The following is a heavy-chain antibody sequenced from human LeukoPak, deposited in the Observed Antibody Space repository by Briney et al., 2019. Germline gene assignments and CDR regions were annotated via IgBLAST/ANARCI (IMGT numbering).Heavy chain of an antibody. D-gene: IGHD3-22*01. CDR1: GGTFSSYA. CDR2: IIPIFGTA. CDR3: ARDAYDSSGYYYPNWFDP. Sequence: APVKVSCKASGGTFSSYAISWVRQAPGQGLEWMGGIIPIFGTANYAQKFQGRVTITTDESTSTAYMELSSLRSEDTAVYYCARDAYDSSGYYYPNWFDPWGQGTLVTVSS. J-gene: IGHJ5*02. V-gene: IGHV1-69*05.